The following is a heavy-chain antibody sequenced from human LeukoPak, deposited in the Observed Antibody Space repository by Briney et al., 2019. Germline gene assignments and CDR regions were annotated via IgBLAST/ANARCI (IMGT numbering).Heavy chain of an antibody. D-gene: IGHD3-3*01. CDR2: INTNTGNP. V-gene: IGHV7-4-1*02. Sequence: ASVKVSCKASGYTFTSYAMNWVRQAPGQGLEWMGWINTNTGNPTYAQGFTGRFVFSLDTSVSTAYLQISSLKAEDTAAYYCARAGYDFWSGYYKGDYFDYWGQGTLVTVSS. CDR1: GYTFTSYA. J-gene: IGHJ4*02. CDR3: ARAGYDFWSGYYKGDYFDY.